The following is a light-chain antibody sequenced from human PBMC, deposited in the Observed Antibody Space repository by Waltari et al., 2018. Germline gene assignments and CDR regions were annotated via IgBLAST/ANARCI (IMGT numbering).Light chain of an antibody. J-gene: IGKJ2*01. CDR3: QQYNSYPYT. CDR2: KAS. V-gene: IGKV1-5*03. CDR1: QSISSW. Sequence: DIQMTQSPSTLSASVGDRVTSTCRASQSISSWLAWYQQKPGKAPKLLIYKASSLESGVPSRFSGSVSGTEFTLTISSLQPDDFATYYCQQYNSYPYTFGQGTKLEIK.